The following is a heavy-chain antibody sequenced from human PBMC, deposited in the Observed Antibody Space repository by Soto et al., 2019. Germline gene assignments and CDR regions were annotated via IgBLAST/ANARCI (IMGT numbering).Heavy chain of an antibody. V-gene: IGHV3-30*18. CDR3: AKVRYYYDSSGYQIRAPYGMDV. CDR1: GFTFSSYG. D-gene: IGHD3-22*01. Sequence: PGGSLRLSCAASGFTFSSYGMHWVRQAPGKGLEWVAVISYDGSNKYYADSVKGRFTISRDNSKNTLYLQMNSLRAEDTAVYYCAKVRYYYDSSGYQIRAPYGMDVWGQGTTVTVSS. CDR2: ISYDGSNK. J-gene: IGHJ6*02.